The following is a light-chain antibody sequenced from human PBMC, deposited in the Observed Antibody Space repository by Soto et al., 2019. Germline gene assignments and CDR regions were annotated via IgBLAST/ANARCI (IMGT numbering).Light chain of an antibody. CDR1: SSDVGSYAL. CDR3: CSYAGSSAVV. Sequence: QSVLTQPASVSGSPGQSITISCTGTSSDVGSYALVSWFQQHPGKAPKVIIYEGSKRPSGVSNRFSGSNSGNTASLTISGLQAEDESAYYCCSYAGSSAVVFGGGTKVTVL. V-gene: IGLV2-23*01. CDR2: EGS. J-gene: IGLJ2*01.